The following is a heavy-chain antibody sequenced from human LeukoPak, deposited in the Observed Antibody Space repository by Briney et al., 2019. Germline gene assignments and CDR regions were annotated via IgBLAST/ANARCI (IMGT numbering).Heavy chain of an antibody. D-gene: IGHD3-3*01. CDR1: GGSISSSSYY. Sequence: SETLSLTCTVSGGSISSSSYYWGWIRQPPGKGLEWIGSIYYSGSTYYNPSLKSRVTISVDTSKNQFSLKLSSVTAADTAVYYCARSRFLEWLSMGYWGQGTLATVSS. CDR3: ARSRFLEWLSMGY. V-gene: IGHV4-39*01. CDR2: IYYSGST. J-gene: IGHJ4*02.